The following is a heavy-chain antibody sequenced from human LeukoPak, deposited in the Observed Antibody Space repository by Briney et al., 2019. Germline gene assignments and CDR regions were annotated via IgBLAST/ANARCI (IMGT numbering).Heavy chain of an antibody. V-gene: IGHV3-23*01. CDR1: GFTFSSYA. Sequence: AGGSLRLSCAASGFTFSSYAMSWVRQAPGKGLEWVSGISSNGASTYYVDSVKGRFTISRDNSKNTLFLQMNSLRAEDTAVYYCAKRGSVVTLGHFDYWGQGTLVTVSS. CDR3: AKRGSVVTLGHFDY. J-gene: IGHJ4*02. D-gene: IGHD2-15*01. CDR2: ISSNGAST.